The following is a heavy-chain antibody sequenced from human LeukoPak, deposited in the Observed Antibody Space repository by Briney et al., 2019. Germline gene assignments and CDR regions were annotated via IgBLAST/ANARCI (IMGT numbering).Heavy chain of an antibody. J-gene: IGHJ4*02. D-gene: IGHD2-15*01. V-gene: IGHV3-21*01. CDR3: ARELH. CDR2: ISSSSSYI. Sequence: GGSLRLSCAASGFTFSSYSMNGVRQAPGKGRVWVSSISSSSSYIMYADSVKGRFTISRDNSKNTLYLQMNSLGTEDTAVYYCARELHLGQGTLVTVSS. CDR1: GFTFSSYS.